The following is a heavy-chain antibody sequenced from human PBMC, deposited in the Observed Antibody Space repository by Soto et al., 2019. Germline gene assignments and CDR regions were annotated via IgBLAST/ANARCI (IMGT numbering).Heavy chain of an antibody. CDR2: IYPADSDT. D-gene: IGHD3-9*01. CDR3: ARRQGIYYDRLTL. J-gene: IGHJ4*02. Sequence: GESLKISCKGSGYRFSNYWIAWVRQMPGKGLEWMGIIYPADSDTRYSPSFQGQVTISADKSISTAYLQWSSLKASDTAMYYCARRQGIYYDRLTLWGQGTLVTVSS. V-gene: IGHV5-51*01. CDR1: GYRFSNYW.